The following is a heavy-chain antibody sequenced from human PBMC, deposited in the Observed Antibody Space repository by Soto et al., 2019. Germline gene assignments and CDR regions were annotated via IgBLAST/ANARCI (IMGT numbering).Heavy chain of an antibody. Sequence: QVQLVESGGGVVQPGRSLRLSCAASGFTFSSYAMHWVRQAPGKGLEWVAVMSYDGSNKYYADSVKGRFTISRDNSKNTLELHMNSLRAEDTAVYSWARDKSPYSSGWHNRHFDYWGQGTLVTVSS. CDR1: GFTFSSYA. D-gene: IGHD6-19*01. J-gene: IGHJ4*02. CDR3: ARDKSPYSSGWHNRHFDY. CDR2: MSYDGSNK. V-gene: IGHV3-30-3*01.